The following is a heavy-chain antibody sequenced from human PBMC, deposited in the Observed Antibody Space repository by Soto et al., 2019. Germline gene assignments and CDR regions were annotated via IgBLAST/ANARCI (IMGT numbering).Heavy chain of an antibody. CDR3: ARVGVVGY. Sequence: GGSLRLSCAASGFTFSSYSMNWVRQAPGKGLEWVSSISSSSSYIYYADSVKGRFTISXXXXXXSXYXQXNXLRAXDTAVYYCARVGVVGYWGQGTLVTVSS. CDR2: ISSSSSYI. V-gene: IGHV3-21*01. J-gene: IGHJ4*02. CDR1: GFTFSSYS.